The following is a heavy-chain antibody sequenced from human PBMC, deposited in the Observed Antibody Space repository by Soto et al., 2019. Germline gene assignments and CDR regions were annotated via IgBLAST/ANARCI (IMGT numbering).Heavy chain of an antibody. CDR3: ARGRPAYYGMDV. Sequence: SETLSLTCTVSGGSISSGDYYWSWIRQPPGKGLEWIGYIYYSGSTYYNPSLKSRVTISVDTSKNQFSLKLSSVTPEDTAVYYCARGRPAYYGMDVWGQGTTVTVSS. V-gene: IGHV4-30-4*01. D-gene: IGHD6-6*01. CDR2: IYYSGST. CDR1: GGSISSGDYY. J-gene: IGHJ6*02.